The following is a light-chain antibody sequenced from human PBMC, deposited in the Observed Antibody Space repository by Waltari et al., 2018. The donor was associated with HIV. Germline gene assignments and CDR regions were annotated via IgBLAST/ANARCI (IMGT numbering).Light chain of an antibody. J-gene: IGLJ2*01. V-gene: IGLV2-14*01. CDR1: TNHISTYNF. CDR3: SSYTTRASVV. Sequence: QSALPQPASVSGPPGQPIPISAPGPTNHISTYNFASWYQQSPGGAPKLIIFEVNSRPSGISDRFSGSKSGDTASLTISGLQAEDEAVYFCSSYTTRASVVFGGGTKLTVL. CDR2: EVN.